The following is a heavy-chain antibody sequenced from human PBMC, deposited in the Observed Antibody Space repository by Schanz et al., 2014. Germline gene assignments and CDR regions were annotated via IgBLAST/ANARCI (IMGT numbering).Heavy chain of an antibody. V-gene: IGHV3-74*01. J-gene: IGHJ3*02. D-gene: IGHD5-18*01. CDR1: GFTFSSYW. Sequence: EVQLVESGGELVQPGGSLRLSCAASGFTFSSYWMHWVRQVPGKGPVWVSRINGDGSSTLYADSVKGRFTISRDNAKNTLYLQMNSLRAEDTAVYYCAREEGYGYGPGAFDIWGQGTTVTVSS. CDR3: AREEGYGYGPGAFDI. CDR2: INGDGSST.